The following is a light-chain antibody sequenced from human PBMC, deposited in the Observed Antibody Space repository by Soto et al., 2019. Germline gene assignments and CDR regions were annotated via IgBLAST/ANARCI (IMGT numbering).Light chain of an antibody. V-gene: IGKV3-20*01. J-gene: IGKJ1*01. CDR3: QQYGSSPWT. Sequence: IVFTQPPGTLFLATGATALPSRRASQSVSSSYLAWYQQKPGQAPRLLIYGASSRATGIPDRFSGSGSGTDFTLTISRLEPEDFAVYYCQQYGSSPWTFGQGTKVDI. CDR2: GAS. CDR1: QSVSSSY.